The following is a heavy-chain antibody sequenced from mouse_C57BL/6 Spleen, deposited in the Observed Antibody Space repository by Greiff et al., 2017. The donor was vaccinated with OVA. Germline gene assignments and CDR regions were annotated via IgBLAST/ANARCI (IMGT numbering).Heavy chain of an antibody. J-gene: IGHJ2*01. D-gene: IGHD4-1*02. CDR3: ARSRTTGTDY. V-gene: IGHV1-50*01. CDR2: IDPSDGYT. CDR1: GYTFTSYW. Sequence: QVQLQQPGAELVKPGASVKLSCKASGYTFTSYWMQWVKQRPGQGLEWIGEIDPSDGYTTYNQKFKGKATLTVDTSSSTAYMQLSSLTSEDSAVYYCARSRTTGTDYWGQGTTLTVSS.